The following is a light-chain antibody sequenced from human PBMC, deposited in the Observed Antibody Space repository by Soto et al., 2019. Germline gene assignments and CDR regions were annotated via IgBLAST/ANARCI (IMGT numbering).Light chain of an antibody. CDR2: GAS. Sequence: EIVLTQSPGTLSLSLGERATLSCRASQSVSSSYLAWYQRKPGQAPRLLIFGASSRATGIPDMFSGSGSGTAFPPNIRRLEPEDVAVYYCQQHGISPVTFGQGTKVEIK. CDR3: QQHGISPVT. CDR1: QSVSSSY. J-gene: IGKJ1*01. V-gene: IGKV3-20*01.